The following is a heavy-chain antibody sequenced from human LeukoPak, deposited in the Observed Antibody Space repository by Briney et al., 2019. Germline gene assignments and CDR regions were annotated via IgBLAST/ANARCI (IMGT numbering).Heavy chain of an antibody. D-gene: IGHD3-22*01. CDR1: GGSFSGYY. Sequence: SETLSLTCAVYGGSFSGYYWSWIRQPPGKGLEWIGEINHSGSTNYNPSLKSRVTISVDTSKNQFSLKLSSVTAADTAVYYCARGGYYDSSGYCYYFDYWGQGTLVTVSS. V-gene: IGHV4-34*01. CDR3: ARGGYYDSSGYCYYFDY. J-gene: IGHJ4*02. CDR2: INHSGST.